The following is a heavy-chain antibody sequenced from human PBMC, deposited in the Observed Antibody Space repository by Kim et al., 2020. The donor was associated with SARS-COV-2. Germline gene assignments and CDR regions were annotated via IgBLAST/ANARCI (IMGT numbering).Heavy chain of an antibody. J-gene: IGHJ3*02. CDR3: AGANTAMDAFDI. D-gene: IGHD5-18*01. Sequence: NYAQKFQSRVQIAAHESTSTAYMELSRLGSEDTAVYYCAGANTAMDAFDIWGQGTMVTVSS. V-gene: IGHV1-69*01.